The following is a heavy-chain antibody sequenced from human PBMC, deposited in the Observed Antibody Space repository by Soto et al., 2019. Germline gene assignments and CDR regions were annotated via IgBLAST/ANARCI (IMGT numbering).Heavy chain of an antibody. CDR1: GYTFTSYY. Sequence: EASVKVSCKASGYTFTSYYMHWVRQAPGQGLEWMGIINPSDGNTSYAQKFQGRVTMTTDTSTSTAYMELRSLRSDDTAVYYCARVYCGGDCSLYYFDYWGQGTLVTVSS. V-gene: IGHV1-46*01. J-gene: IGHJ4*02. CDR2: INPSDGNT. CDR3: ARVYCGGDCSLYYFDY. D-gene: IGHD2-21*01.